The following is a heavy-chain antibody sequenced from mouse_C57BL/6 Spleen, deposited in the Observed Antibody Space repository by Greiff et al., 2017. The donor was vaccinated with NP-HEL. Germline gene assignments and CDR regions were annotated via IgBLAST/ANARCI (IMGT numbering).Heavy chain of an antibody. CDR2: ISSGSSTI. CDR1: GFTFSDYG. Sequence: EVQRVESGGGLVKPGGSLKLSCAASGFTFSDYGMHWVRQAPEKGLEWVAYISSGSSTIYYADTVKGRFTISRDNAKNTLFLQMTRLRSEDTAMYYCASHLLWLRRVGDYYAMDYWGQGTSVTVSS. CDR3: ASHLLWLRRVGDYYAMDY. J-gene: IGHJ4*01. V-gene: IGHV5-17*01. D-gene: IGHD2-2*01.